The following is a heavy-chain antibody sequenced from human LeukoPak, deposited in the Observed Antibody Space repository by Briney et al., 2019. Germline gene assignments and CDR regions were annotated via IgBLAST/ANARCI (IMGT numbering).Heavy chain of an antibody. D-gene: IGHD5-18*01. Sequence: ASVKVSRKASGYTFTSYYMHWVRQAPAQGLEWMGIINPSGGSTSYAQKFQGRVTMTRDTSTSTVYMELSSLRSEDTAVYYCASQRTGVDTAMVNDWFDPWGQGTLVTVSS. V-gene: IGHV1-46*01. CDR1: GYTFTSYY. J-gene: IGHJ5*02. CDR2: INPSGGST. CDR3: ASQRTGVDTAMVNDWFDP.